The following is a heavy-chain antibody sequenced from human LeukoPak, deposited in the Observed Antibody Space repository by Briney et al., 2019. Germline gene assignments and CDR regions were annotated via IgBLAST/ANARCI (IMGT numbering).Heavy chain of an antibody. J-gene: IGHJ3*02. CDR2: INTNSGGT. CDR3: ARDGQLENDTFDI. Sequence: ASVKVSCKASGYTFTGYYMHWVRQAPGQRLERMGWINTNSGGTNYAQKFQGRVTMTRDTSISTAYMELSRLRSDDTAVYYCARDGQLENDTFDIWGQGTMVTVSS. CDR1: GYTFTGYY. V-gene: IGHV1-2*02. D-gene: IGHD1-1*01.